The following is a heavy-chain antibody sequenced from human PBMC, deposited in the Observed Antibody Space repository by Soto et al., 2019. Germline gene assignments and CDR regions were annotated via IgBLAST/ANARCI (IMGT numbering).Heavy chain of an antibody. D-gene: IGHD3-3*02. CDR1: GDSIISSDFY. Sequence: SETLSLTCTVSGDSIISSDFYWGWVRQPPGKGLEWIGSIFYLGSSYYNPSLKSRVTMSVDTSKNQFSLRLRSVTAADTALYFCARRSLALRKNNWFDPWGQGIMVTVSS. V-gene: IGHV4-39*01. J-gene: IGHJ5*02. CDR3: ARRSLALRKNNWFDP. CDR2: IFYLGSS.